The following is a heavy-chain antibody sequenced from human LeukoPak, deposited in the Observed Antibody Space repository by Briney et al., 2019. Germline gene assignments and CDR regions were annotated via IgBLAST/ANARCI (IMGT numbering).Heavy chain of an antibody. J-gene: IGHJ6*03. CDR2: IIPIFGTA. Sequence: ASVKVSCKASGGTFSSYAISWLRQAPEQGLEWMGGIIPIFGTANYAQKFQGRVTITTDESTSTAYMELSSLRSEDTAVYYCARDGAARHHYYYYMDVWGKGTTVTVSS. D-gene: IGHD6-6*01. CDR1: GGTFSSYA. V-gene: IGHV1-69*05. CDR3: ARDGAARHHYYYYMDV.